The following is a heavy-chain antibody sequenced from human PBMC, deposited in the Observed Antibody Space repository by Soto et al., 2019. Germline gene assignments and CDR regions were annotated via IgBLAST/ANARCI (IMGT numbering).Heavy chain of an antibody. V-gene: IGHV4-4*02. D-gene: IGHD5-18*01. Sequence: QVQLQEPGTGLVKPSGTLSVTCAVSGGSISSYNWWNWVRQPPGKGLEWIRDIYHSGCTKYKPTLRSRVTVSLEKYKNQFSLRVKSVTAADTAEYYCARAWPSVDSYGSCVMDVWGKGTTVTVSS. CDR1: GGSISSYNW. J-gene: IGHJ6*04. CDR3: ARAWPSVDSYGSCVMDV. CDR2: IYHSGCT.